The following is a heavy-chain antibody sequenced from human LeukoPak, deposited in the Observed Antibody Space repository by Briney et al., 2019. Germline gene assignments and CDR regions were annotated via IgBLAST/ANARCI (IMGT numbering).Heavy chain of an antibody. CDR3: VRGERQWDQFDY. CDR2: IRYDGSNK. J-gene: IGHJ4*02. D-gene: IGHD1-26*01. V-gene: IGHV3-30*02. CDR1: GFTFSSYG. Sequence: GGSLRLSCAASGFTFSSYGMHWVRQAPGKGLEWVAFIRYDGSNKYYADSVKGRFTISRDNSKNTLYLQMNSLRAEDTAVYYCVRGERQWDQFDYWAREPRSPSPQ.